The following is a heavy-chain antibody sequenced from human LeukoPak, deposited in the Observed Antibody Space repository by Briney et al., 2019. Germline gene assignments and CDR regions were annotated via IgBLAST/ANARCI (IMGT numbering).Heavy chain of an antibody. CDR3: ARQGNNWFDP. Sequence: GGSLRLSCAASGFTFSSYGMHWVRQAPEKGLEWVSYISSSSNYTNYADSLKGRFTISRDNAKNSLYLQMNSLTAEDTAVYYCARQGNNWFDPWGQGTLVTVSS. V-gene: IGHV3-21*05. J-gene: IGHJ5*02. CDR1: GFTFSSYG. CDR2: ISSSSNYT.